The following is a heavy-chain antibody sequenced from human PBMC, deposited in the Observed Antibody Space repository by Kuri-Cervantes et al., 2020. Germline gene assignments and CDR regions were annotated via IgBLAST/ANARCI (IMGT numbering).Heavy chain of an antibody. CDR2: ISYDGSNK. D-gene: IGHD3-10*01. CDR1: GFTFSSYW. Sequence: GESLKISCAASGFTFSSYWMTWVRQAPGKGLEWVAVISYDGSNKYYADSVKGRFTISRDNSKNTLYLQMNSLRAGDTAVYYCAALGSYLYWGQGTLVTISS. V-gene: IGHV3-30-3*01. J-gene: IGHJ4*02. CDR3: AALGSYLY.